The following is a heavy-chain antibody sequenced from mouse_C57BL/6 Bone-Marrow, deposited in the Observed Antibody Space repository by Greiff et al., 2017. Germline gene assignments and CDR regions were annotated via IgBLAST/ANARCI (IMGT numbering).Heavy chain of an antibody. CDR2: IYPGSGNT. Sequence: QVQLKESGPELVKPGASVKISCKASGYSFTSYYIHWVKQRTGQGLEWIGWIYPGSGNTTYNEKFKGKATLTADTSSSTAYMQLSSLTSEYSAVYYCARIGAWNYWGQGTTLTVSS. V-gene: IGHV1-66*01. D-gene: IGHD3-1*01. CDR1: GYSFTSYY. J-gene: IGHJ2*01. CDR3: ARIGAWNY.